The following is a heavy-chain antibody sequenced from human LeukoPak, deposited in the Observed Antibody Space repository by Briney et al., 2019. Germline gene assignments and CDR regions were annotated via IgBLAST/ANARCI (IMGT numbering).Heavy chain of an antibody. D-gene: IGHD3-10*01. CDR1: GFTFSTYT. CDR3: ARWDSFGSGVDC. Sequence: PGGSLRLSCAASGFTFSTYTMNWVRQAPGKGLEWVSYITTSSNTKLYADSVRGRFTISRDNAKNSLYLQMNSLRAEDTAVYYCARWDSFGSGVDCWGQGTLVTVSS. J-gene: IGHJ4*02. CDR2: ITTSSNTK. V-gene: IGHV3-48*01.